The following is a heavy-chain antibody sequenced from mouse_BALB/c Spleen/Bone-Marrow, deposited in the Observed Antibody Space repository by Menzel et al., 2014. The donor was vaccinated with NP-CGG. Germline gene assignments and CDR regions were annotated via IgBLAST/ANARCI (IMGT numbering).Heavy chain of an antibody. CDR1: GYAFSSSW. CDR2: IYPGDGDC. CDR3: SRGRRDALDY. Sequence: VQLQQSGPELVKPGASVKISCKASGYAFSSSWMNWVKQRPGQGLEWIGRIYPGDGDCNYNGKFKGKATLTADKSSSTAYMQLSSLTSEDSAVYYCSRGRRDALDYWGQGTSVTVSS. V-gene: IGHV1-82*01. J-gene: IGHJ4*01.